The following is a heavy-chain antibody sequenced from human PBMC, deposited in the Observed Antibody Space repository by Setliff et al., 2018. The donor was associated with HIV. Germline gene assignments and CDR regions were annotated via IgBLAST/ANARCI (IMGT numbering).Heavy chain of an antibody. Sequence: GGSLRLSCAASGFAFSEYWMNWIRQAPGKGPEWVANIQYDGSEKHYVDSVKGRFTIARDNAKNSLYLQMNSLRSDDTAVYYCARWSCGRATCYDSPYNWFDPWGQGTLVTVSS. D-gene: IGHD2-2*01. V-gene: IGHV3-7*03. CDR2: IQYDGSEK. CDR1: GFAFSEYW. CDR3: ARWSCGRATCYDSPYNWFDP. J-gene: IGHJ5*02.